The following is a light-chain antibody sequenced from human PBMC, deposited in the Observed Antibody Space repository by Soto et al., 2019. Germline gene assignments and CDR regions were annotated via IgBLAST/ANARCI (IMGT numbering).Light chain of an antibody. Sequence: DIQMTQSPSTLSASVGDRVTITCRASQSISTWLAWYQLKPGKAPKFLIYNASTLESGVPSRFSGGGSGTEFTLTISSLQPDDFATYSCQQHNSYWETFGQVTKVEIK. CDR2: NAS. CDR1: QSISTW. CDR3: QQHNSYWET. J-gene: IGKJ1*01. V-gene: IGKV1-5*01.